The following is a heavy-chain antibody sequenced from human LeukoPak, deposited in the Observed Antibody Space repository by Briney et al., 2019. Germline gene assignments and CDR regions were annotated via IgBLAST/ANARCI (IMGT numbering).Heavy chain of an antibody. CDR3: ARDTNWGSIAFDI. CDR2: ISSSSSYI. D-gene: IGHD7-27*01. Sequence: GESLRLSCAASGFTFSSYSMNWVRQAPGKGLEWVSSISSSSSYIYYADSVKGRFTISRDNAKNSLYLQMNSLRAEDTAVYYCARDTNWGSIAFDIWGQGTMVTVSS. J-gene: IGHJ3*02. V-gene: IGHV3-21*01. CDR1: GFTFSSYS.